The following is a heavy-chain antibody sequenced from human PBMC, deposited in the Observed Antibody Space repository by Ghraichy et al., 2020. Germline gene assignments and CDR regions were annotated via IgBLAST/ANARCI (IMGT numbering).Heavy chain of an antibody. Sequence: GGSLRLSCAASGFTLSDYGIHWVRQAPGKGLEWVAVICHDGNKKYYADSVKGRFTISRDSSKNTLYLQMNRVRAEDTAVYYCARGQRDNDILSGLCNPGYNGVDVWGQGTSVTVSS. CDR3: ARGQRDNDILSGLCNPGYNGVDV. J-gene: IGHJ6*02. D-gene: IGHD3-9*01. CDR2: ICHDGNKK. V-gene: IGHV3-33*01. CDR1: GFTLSDYG.